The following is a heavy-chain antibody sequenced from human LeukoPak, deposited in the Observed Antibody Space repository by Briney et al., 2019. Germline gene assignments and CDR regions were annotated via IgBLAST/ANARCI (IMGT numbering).Heavy chain of an antibody. CDR1: GYTFTSYG. CDR2: ISAYNGNT. D-gene: IGHD1-26*01. V-gene: IGHV1-18*01. Sequence: ASVKVSCKASGYTFTSYGISWVRQAPGQGLEWMGWISAYNGNTNYAQKLQGRVTMTTDTSTSTACMELRSLRSDDTAVYYCARDKSGSYLAYFQHWGQGTLVTVSS. J-gene: IGHJ1*01. CDR3: ARDKSGSYLAYFQH.